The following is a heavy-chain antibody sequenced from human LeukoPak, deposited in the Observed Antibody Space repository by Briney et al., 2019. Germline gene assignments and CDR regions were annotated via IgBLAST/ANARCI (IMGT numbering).Heavy chain of an antibody. CDR1: GYTFTTYG. V-gene: IGHV1-18*01. Sequence: ASVKVSCKASGYTFTTYGISWVRQAPGQGLEWMGWINTYNGNTNYAQKFQGRVTMTTDTSTSTAYMGLRSLRSDDTAVYYCVSGIEWGVPHGYWGQGTLVTVSS. J-gene: IGHJ4*02. CDR3: VSGIEWGVPHGY. CDR2: INTYNGNT. D-gene: IGHD3-10*01.